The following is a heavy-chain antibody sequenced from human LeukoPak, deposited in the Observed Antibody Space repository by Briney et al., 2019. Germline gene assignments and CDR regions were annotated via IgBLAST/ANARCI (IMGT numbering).Heavy chain of an antibody. D-gene: IGHD3-10*01. CDR2: IKKDESEI. CDR3: AKLREDGSGSCYRSFDY. J-gene: IGHJ4*02. CDR1: GFTFGINS. Sequence: GSLRLSCEVSGFTFGINSMTWVRQAPGKGLEWLATIKKDESEIFYVNSVKGRFTISRDNAKNSLYLQMSSPRAEDTAVYYCAKLREDGSGSCYRSFDYWGQGQLVTVSS. V-gene: IGHV3-7*01.